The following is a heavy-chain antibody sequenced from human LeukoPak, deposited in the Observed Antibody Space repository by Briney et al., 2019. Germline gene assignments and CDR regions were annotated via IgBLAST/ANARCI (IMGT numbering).Heavy chain of an antibody. Sequence: PSETLSLTCTVSGGSISSSSYYWGWIRQPPGKGLEWIGSIYYSGSTYYSPSLKSRVTISVDTSKNQFSLTLSSMTAADTAVFYCATLESAAAGNRWFDPWGQGILVTVSS. CDR1: GGSISSSSYY. J-gene: IGHJ5*02. CDR2: IYYSGST. V-gene: IGHV4-39*07. D-gene: IGHD6-13*01. CDR3: ATLESAAAGNRWFDP.